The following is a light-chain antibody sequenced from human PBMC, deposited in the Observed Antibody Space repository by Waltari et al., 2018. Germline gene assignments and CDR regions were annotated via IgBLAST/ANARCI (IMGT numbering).Light chain of an antibody. J-gene: IGKJ1*01. Sequence: DIVMTLSPDSLPLSLGGRATINCKSSQSVLFSSDNKNYLAWYQQKPGQPPKVLIYWASTRASGVPERFSGSGSGTDFTLTISSLQREDAAVYYCQQYYDNPRAFGQGTKVDIK. CDR2: WAS. CDR1: QSVLFSSDNKNY. CDR3: QQYYDNPRA. V-gene: IGKV4-1*01.